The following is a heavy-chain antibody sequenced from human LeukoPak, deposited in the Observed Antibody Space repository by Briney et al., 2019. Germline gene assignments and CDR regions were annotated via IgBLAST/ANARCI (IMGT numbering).Heavy chain of an antibody. Sequence: GESLKISCKGSGYSFISYWIGWERQMPDKGLEWMGIIYPGNSDIRYSPSFQGQVTISVDKSINTAYLQWTSLKASDTAIYYCTTGRFCSGGSCSSSFDYWGQGTLVTVSS. CDR1: GYSFISYW. CDR3: TTGRFCSGGSCSSSFDY. D-gene: IGHD2-15*01. CDR2: IYPGNSDI. J-gene: IGHJ4*02. V-gene: IGHV5-51*01.